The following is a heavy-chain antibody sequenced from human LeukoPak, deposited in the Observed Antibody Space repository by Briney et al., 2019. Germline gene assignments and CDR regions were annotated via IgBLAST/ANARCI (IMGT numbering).Heavy chain of an antibody. CDR1: GGSSSGYY. D-gene: IGHD2-15*01. CDR2: INHSGST. J-gene: IGHJ4*02. V-gene: IGHV4-34*01. CDR3: ARGRRTYCSGGSCYSELRKPPYFDY. Sequence: QSSETLSLTCAVYGGSSSGYYWSWIRQPPGKGLEWIGEINHSGSTNYNPSLKSRVTISVDTSKNQFSLKLSSVTAADTAVYYCARGRRTYCSGGSCYSELRKPPYFDYWGQGTLVTVSS.